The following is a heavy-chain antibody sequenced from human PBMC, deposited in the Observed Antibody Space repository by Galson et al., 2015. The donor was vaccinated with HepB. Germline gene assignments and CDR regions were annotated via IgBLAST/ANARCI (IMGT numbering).Heavy chain of an antibody. CDR2: IIPIFGTA. CDR1: GGTFSSYA. J-gene: IGHJ5*02. D-gene: IGHD3-10*01. Sequence: SCKASGGTFSSYAISWVRQAPGQGLEWMGGIIPIFGTANYAQKFQGRVTITADESTSTAYMELSSLRSEDTAVYYCATYGSGSYYSHPWGQGTLVTVSS. CDR3: ATYGSGSYYSHP. V-gene: IGHV1-69*01.